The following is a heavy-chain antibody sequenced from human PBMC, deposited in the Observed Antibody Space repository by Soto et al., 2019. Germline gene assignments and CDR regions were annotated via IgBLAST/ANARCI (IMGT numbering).Heavy chain of an antibody. V-gene: IGHV3-23*01. CDR3: AKGYRYCSGGSCYHSYFDY. D-gene: IGHD2-15*01. Sequence: GGSLRLSCATSGFTFSTYAMSWVRQAPGKGLEWVSAISGSGGTTYYADSVKGRFTISRDNSKNTLHLQMNSLRAEDTAVYYCAKGYRYCSGGSCYHSYFDYWGQGTLVTVSS. CDR2: ISGSGGTT. CDR1: GFTFSTYA. J-gene: IGHJ4*02.